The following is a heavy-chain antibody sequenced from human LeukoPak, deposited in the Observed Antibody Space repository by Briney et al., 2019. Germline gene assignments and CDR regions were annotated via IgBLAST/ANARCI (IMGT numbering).Heavy chain of an antibody. J-gene: IGHJ4*02. V-gene: IGHV1-2*02. Sequence: ASVKVSCKASGGTFSSYAISWVRQAPGQGLEWMGWINPNSGGTNYAQNLQGRVTMTRDTSISTAYMELSRLRSDDTAVYYCARGGYGDYGTFDYWGQGTLVTVSS. CDR2: INPNSGGT. CDR3: ARGGYGDYGTFDY. CDR1: GGTFSSYA. D-gene: IGHD4-17*01.